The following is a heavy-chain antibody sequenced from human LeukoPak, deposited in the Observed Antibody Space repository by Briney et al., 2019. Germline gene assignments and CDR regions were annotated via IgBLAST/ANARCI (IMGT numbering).Heavy chain of an antibody. V-gene: IGHV4-39*07. D-gene: IGHD6-6*01. CDR1: GGSISSSSYY. CDR2: IYYSGST. Sequence: SETLSLTCTVSGGSISSSSYYWGWIRQPPGKGLEWIGSIYYSGSTYYNPSLKSRVTISVDKSKNQFSLKLSSVTAADTAVYYCARDRGYSSSSAYNWFDPWGQGTLVTVSS. J-gene: IGHJ5*02. CDR3: ARDRGYSSSSAYNWFDP.